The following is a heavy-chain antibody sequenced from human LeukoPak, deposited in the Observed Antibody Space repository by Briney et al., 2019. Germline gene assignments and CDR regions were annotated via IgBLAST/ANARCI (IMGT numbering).Heavy chain of an antibody. V-gene: IGHV4-34*01. CDR2: TSHRGST. D-gene: IGHD1-14*01. Sequence: SETLSLTCAVYGGSFSGYYWSWIRPPPGKGLEWIGETSHRGSTNYDPSLKSRVTISVDTSKNQFSLKLSSVTAADTAVYYCARGGNGWYFDLWGRGTLVTVSS. CDR1: GGSFSGYY. CDR3: ARGGNGWYFDL. J-gene: IGHJ2*01.